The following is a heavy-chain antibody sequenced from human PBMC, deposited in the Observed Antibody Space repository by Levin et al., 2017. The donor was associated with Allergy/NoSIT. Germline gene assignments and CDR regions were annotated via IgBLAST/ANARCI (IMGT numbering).Heavy chain of an antibody. CDR3: ARQRNYVGFRFFDY. Sequence: PSETLSLTCTVSGGSINNSPNYWGWIRQPPGKGLEWIGSIYYSGPTYYNPSLKSRVTISVDTSRNHFSLKLSSVTAADTAVYCCARQRNYVGFRFFDYWGQGTPVTVSS. D-gene: IGHD3-10*02. V-gene: IGHV4-39*01. CDR2: IYYSGPT. CDR1: GGSINNSPNY. J-gene: IGHJ4*02.